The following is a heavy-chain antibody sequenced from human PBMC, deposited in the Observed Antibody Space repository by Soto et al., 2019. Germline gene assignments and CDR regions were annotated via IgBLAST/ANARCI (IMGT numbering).Heavy chain of an antibody. V-gene: IGHV1-3*01. D-gene: IGHD3-22*01. Sequence: AASVKVSCKASGYTFTSYDIHWVRQAPGQRLEWMGWINVGNGNTRYSQKFQGRLTLTRDTPGNTAYLELNSLISEDTAVYYCATPQDYDGCLDSWGQGTLVTVSS. CDR2: INVGNGNT. CDR3: ATPQDYDGCLDS. CDR1: GYTFTSYD. J-gene: IGHJ4*02.